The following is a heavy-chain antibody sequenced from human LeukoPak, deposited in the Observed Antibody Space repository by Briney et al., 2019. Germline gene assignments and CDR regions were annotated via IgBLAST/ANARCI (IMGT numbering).Heavy chain of an antibody. CDR2: IYNPVST. CDR1: GGSIFGASSY. Sequence: SETLSLTCSVSGGSIFGASSYWASIRQPPGKGLEWIGCIYNPVSTVYNPSLKGRVGISIDMSNNQFSLRLTSVTAADTAVYYCAINGSYTYPGSGYLFDSWGQGTLVTVP. J-gene: IGHJ4*02. CDR3: AINGSYTYPGSGYLFDS. D-gene: IGHD3-22*01. V-gene: IGHV4-39*01.